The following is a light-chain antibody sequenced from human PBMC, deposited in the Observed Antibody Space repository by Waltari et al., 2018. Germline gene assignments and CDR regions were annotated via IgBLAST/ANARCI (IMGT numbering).Light chain of an antibody. Sequence: QSVLTQPPSTSGTPGQRVTISCSGSSSNIGTNPVNWYQHLPGTAPKLPTYASNQRPSGVPGRFSGSKSGTSASLAISGLQSEDEADYYCAAWDDTLNGYVFGTGTKVTVL. V-gene: IGLV1-44*01. CDR1: SSNIGTNP. CDR3: AAWDDTLNGYV. J-gene: IGLJ1*01. CDR2: ASN.